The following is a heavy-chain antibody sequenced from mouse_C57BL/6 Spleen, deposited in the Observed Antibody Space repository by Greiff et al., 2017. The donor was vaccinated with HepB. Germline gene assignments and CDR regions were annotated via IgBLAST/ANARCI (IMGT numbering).Heavy chain of an antibody. Sequence: EVKLMESEGGLVQPGSSMKLSCTASGFTFSDYYMAWVRQVPEKGLEWVANINYDGSSTYYLDSLKSRFIILRDNAKNILYLQMSSLKSEDTATYYCARGNYDYPAWFAYWGQGTLVTVSA. CDR3: ARGNYDYPAWFAY. D-gene: IGHD2-4*01. J-gene: IGHJ3*01. CDR1: GFTFSDYY. CDR2: INYDGSST. V-gene: IGHV5-16*01.